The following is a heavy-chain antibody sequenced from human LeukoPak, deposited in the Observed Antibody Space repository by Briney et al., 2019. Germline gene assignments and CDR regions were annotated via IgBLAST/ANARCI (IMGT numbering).Heavy chain of an antibody. CDR1: GYTFTGYY. V-gene: IGHV1-2*02. CDR2: INPKNGGS. J-gene: IGHJ4*02. CDR3: ARDQGIAVAGLYYFDY. Sequence: ASVNVSCKASGYTFTGYYMHWVRQAPGQGLEWVGWINPKNGGSNYAQKFQGRVTMTRDRSISTAYMELSRLTSDDTAVYYCARDQGIAVAGLYYFDYWGQGTLVTVSS. D-gene: IGHD6-19*01.